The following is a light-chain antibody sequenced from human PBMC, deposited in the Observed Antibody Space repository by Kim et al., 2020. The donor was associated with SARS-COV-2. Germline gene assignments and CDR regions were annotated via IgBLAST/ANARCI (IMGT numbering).Light chain of an antibody. CDR1: QGISSY. J-gene: IGKJ1*01. Sequence: DIQLTQSPSFLSASVGDRVTITCRASQGISSYLAWYQQKPGKAPILLIYGASTLRSGVPSRSSGSASGTEFTLTISSLQPEDFATYYCQHFINHLTWTFGQGTKVDIK. V-gene: IGKV1-9*01. CDR2: GAS. CDR3: QHFINHLTWT.